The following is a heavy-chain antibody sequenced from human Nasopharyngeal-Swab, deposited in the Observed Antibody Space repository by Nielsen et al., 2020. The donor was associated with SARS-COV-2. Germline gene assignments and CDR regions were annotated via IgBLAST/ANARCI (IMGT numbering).Heavy chain of an antibody. V-gene: IGHV3-33*06. J-gene: IGHJ4*02. CDR2: IWYDGSNK. CDR3: AKDASGAVAAIDY. Sequence: LSLTCAASGFTFSSYGMHWVRQAPGKGLEWVAVIWYDGSNKYYADSVKGRFTISRDNSKNTLYLQMNSLRAEDTAVYYCAKDASGAVAAIDYWGQGTLVTVSS. CDR1: GFTFSSYG. D-gene: IGHD6-19*01.